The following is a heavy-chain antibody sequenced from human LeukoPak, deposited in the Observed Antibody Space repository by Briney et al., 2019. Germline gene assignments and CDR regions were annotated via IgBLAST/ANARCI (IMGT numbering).Heavy chain of an antibody. J-gene: IGHJ4*02. CDR2: IYYSGST. Sequence: PSETLSLTCTVSGGSISSSSYYWGWIRQPPGKGLEWIGSIYYSGSTYYNPSLKSRVTISVDTSKNQFSLKLSSVTAADTAVYYCARDGVMAYDILTGYYLDYWGQGTLVTVSS. V-gene: IGHV4-39*07. CDR3: ARDGVMAYDILTGYYLDY. D-gene: IGHD3-9*01. CDR1: GGSISSSSYY.